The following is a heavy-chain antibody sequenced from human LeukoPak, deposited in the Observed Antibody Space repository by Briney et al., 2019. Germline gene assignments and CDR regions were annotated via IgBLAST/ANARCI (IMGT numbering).Heavy chain of an antibody. D-gene: IGHD3-3*01. CDR2: MNPNSGNT. Sequence: ASVKVSCKASGYTFTSYDINWVRQATGQGLEWMGWMNPNSGNTGYAQKFQGRVTITRNTSISTAYMELSSLRSEDTAVYYCARVRGSDFWSGLGAIDYWGQGTLVTVSS. V-gene: IGHV1-8*03. CDR1: GYTFTSYD. J-gene: IGHJ4*02. CDR3: ARVRGSDFWSGLGAIDY.